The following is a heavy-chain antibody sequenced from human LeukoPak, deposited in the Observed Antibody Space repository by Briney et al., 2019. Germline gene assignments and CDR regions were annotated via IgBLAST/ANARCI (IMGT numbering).Heavy chain of an antibody. Sequence: PGGSLRLSCAASGFTFSSYSMNWVRQAPGKGLEWVSSISSSSYIYYADSVKGRFTISRDNAKNSLYLQMNSLRAEDTAVYYCAKVRSTMIVVVPHGSDFDLWGQGTMVTVSS. CDR3: AKVRSTMIVVVPHGSDFDL. CDR1: GFTFSSYS. J-gene: IGHJ3*01. CDR2: ISSSSYI. V-gene: IGHV3-21*01. D-gene: IGHD3-22*01.